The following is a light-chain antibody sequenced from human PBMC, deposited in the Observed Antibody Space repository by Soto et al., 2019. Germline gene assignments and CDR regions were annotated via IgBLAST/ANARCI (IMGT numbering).Light chain of an antibody. CDR1: QAISAN. CDR3: QKFNTAPLT. Sequence: DIQMTQSPCSLSASVGDRVTITCRASQAISANLAWYQLKRGKHPMLLIYSAYTLQSGVPPRLSGSGSGTDFTLTISSLQPEDVATYYCQKFNTAPLTLGQGTRREI. J-gene: IGKJ5*01. CDR2: SAY. V-gene: IGKV1-27*01.